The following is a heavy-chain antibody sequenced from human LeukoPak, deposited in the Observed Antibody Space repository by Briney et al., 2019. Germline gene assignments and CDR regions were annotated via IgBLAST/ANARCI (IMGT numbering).Heavy chain of an antibody. V-gene: IGHV1-2*02. J-gene: IGHJ6*03. D-gene: IGHD3-3*01. CDR2: INPNSGGT. CDR3: ARDGSTYYDFWSGLWPGTPPGYYYYMDV. CDR1: GYAFTGYY. Sequence: ASVKVSCKASGYAFTGYYMHWVRQAPGQGLEWMGWINPNSGGTNYAQKFQGRVTMTRDTSISTAYMELSRLRSDDTAVYYCARDGSTYYDFWSGLWPGTPPGYYYYMDVWGKGTTVTVSS.